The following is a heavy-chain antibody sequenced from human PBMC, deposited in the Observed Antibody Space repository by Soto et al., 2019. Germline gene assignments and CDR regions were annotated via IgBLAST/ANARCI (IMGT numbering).Heavy chain of an antibody. CDR2: ISAYNGNT. V-gene: IGHV1-18*01. J-gene: IGHJ4*02. D-gene: IGHD3-3*01. Sequence: QDQLVQSGAEVKKPGASVKVSYKASGYTFASYGISWVRQAPGQGREWMGWISAYNGNTNYAQKLQGRVTMTTDTSTSTAYMELRSLRSDDTAVYYCARHSGLAEVQYYYFWSGYNDYWGQGTLVTVSS. CDR3: ARHSGLAEVQYYYFWSGYNDY. CDR1: GYTFASYG.